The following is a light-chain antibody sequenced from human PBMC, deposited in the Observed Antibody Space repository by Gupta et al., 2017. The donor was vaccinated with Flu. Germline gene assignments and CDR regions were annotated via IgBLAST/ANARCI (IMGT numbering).Light chain of an antibody. CDR3: NSRDSSGNPPYV. J-gene: IGLJ1*01. CDR1: SLRSYY. CDR2: GKN. Sequence: SSELTQYPAVSVALGQTVRITCQGDSLRSYYASWYQQKPGQAPVLVIYGKNNRPPGIPDRFSGSSSGNTASLTITGAQAEDEADYYCNSRDSSGNPPYVFGTGTKVTVL. V-gene: IGLV3-19*01.